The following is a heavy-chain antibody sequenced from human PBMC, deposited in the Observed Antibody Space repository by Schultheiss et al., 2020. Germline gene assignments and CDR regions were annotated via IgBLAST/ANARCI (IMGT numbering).Heavy chain of an antibody. J-gene: IGHJ5*02. Sequence: TLSLTCTVSGGSISNTNWWSWVRQPPGKGLEWIGEINHSGSTNYNPSLKSRVTISVDTSKNQFSLKLRSVTAADTAVYCCARAHRVYGDLGGLAFDPWGQGTLVTVSS. CDR3: ARAHRVYGDLGGLAFDP. CDR2: INHSGST. V-gene: IGHV4-4*01. CDR1: GGSISNTNW. D-gene: IGHD4-17*01.